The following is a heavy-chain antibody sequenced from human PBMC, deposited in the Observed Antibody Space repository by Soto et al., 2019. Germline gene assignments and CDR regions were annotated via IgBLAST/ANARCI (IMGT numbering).Heavy chain of an antibody. CDR1: GFTFNNYG. D-gene: IGHD2-21*02. Sequence: GGSLRLSCAASGFTFNNYGMQWARQAPGKGLEWVAIISYDGNNKYYADSVKGRFTISRDNSKNTLYLQMNSLRAEDTAVYYCARESTYCGGDRYRRLAYWGQGTLVTVSS. CDR2: ISYDGNNK. J-gene: IGHJ4*02. V-gene: IGHV3-30*03. CDR3: ARESTYCGGDRYRRLAY.